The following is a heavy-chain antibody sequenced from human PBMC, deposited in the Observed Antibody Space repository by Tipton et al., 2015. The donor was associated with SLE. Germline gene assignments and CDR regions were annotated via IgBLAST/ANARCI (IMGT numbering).Heavy chain of an antibody. J-gene: IGHJ3*02. CDR3: ARGATEDAFDI. Sequence: TLSLTCTVSGGSISRYYWSWIRQPAGKGLEWIGYIYYSGSTNYNPSLKSRVTISVDTSKNQFSLKLSSVTAADTAVYYCARGATEDAFDIWGQGTMVTVSS. CDR2: IYYSGST. V-gene: IGHV4-59*01. CDR1: GGSISRYY.